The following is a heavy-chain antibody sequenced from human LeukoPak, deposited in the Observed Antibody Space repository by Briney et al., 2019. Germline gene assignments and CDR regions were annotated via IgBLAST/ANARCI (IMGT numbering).Heavy chain of an antibody. J-gene: IGHJ5*02. Sequence: ASVKVSCKASGYTFTSYGISWVRQAPGQGLEWMGWISAYNGNTNYAQKLQGRVTMTTDTSTSTAYMELRSLRSDDTAVYYCARDPLPRSCYPVWFDPWGQGTLVTVSS. D-gene: IGHD2-15*01. CDR1: GYTFTSYG. V-gene: IGHV1-18*01. CDR3: ARDPLPRSCYPVWFDP. CDR2: ISAYNGNT.